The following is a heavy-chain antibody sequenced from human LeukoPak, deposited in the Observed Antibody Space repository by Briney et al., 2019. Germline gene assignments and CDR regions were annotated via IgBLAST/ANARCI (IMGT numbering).Heavy chain of an antibody. CDR3: ARVSCSGGSCYFDY. Sequence: ASVKVSCKAFGGTFSSYAISWVRQAPGQGLEWMGRIIPILGIANYAQKFQGRVTITADKSTSTAYMELSSLRSEDTAVYYCARVSCSGGSCYFDYWGQGTLVTVSS. CDR2: IIPILGIA. V-gene: IGHV1-69*04. D-gene: IGHD2-15*01. CDR1: GGTFSSYA. J-gene: IGHJ4*02.